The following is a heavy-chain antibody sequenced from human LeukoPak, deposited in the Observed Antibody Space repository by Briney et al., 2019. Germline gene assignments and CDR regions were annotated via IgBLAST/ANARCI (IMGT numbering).Heavy chain of an antibody. J-gene: IGHJ4*02. CDR1: GYTFTSYG. CDR3: ARAQTTYDFWSGYYGLTEFDY. CDR2: ISAYNGNT. Sequence: GASVKVSCKASGYTFTSYGISWVRQAPGQGLEWMGWISAYNGNTNYAQKLQGRVTMTTDTSTSTAYMELRSLRSDDTAVYYCARAQTTYDFWSGYYGLTEFDYWGQGTLVTVSS. D-gene: IGHD3-3*01. V-gene: IGHV1-18*01.